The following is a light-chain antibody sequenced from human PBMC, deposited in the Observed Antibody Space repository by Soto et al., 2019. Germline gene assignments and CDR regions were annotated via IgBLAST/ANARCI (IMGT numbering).Light chain of an antibody. CDR3: SSYTSSSTRV. CDR2: DVS. J-gene: IGLJ1*01. Sequence: QSVLTQPASVSGSPGQSITISCTGTSSDVGGYNVSWYQQHPGKAPKLMIFDVSNRPSGVSNRFSGSKSGNTASPTISGLQAVDAADYYCSSYTSSSTRVFGTGTKLTVL. V-gene: IGLV2-14*01. CDR1: SSDVGGYN.